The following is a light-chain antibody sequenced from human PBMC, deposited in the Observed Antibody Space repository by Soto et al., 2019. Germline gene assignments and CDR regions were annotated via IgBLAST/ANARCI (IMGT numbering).Light chain of an antibody. Sequence: QSALTQPASVSGSPGQSITISCTGTSSDVGSYNYVTWYQQHPGKAPKVLIYDVSNRPSGVSYRFSGSKSGNTASLTISGLQDAHEADYYCCSSTSSSSFVIFGGGTKLTVL. V-gene: IGLV2-14*01. CDR2: DVS. CDR1: SSDVGSYNY. CDR3: CSSTSSSSFVI. J-gene: IGLJ2*01.